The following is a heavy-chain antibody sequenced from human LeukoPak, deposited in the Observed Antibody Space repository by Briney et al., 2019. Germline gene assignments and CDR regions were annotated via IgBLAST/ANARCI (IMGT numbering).Heavy chain of an antibody. J-gene: IGHJ1*01. V-gene: IGHV4-34*01. Sequence: PSETLSLTCAVYGGSFSGYCWSWIRQPPGKGLEWIGEINHSGSTNYNPSLKSRVTISVDTSKNQSSLKLSSVTAADTAVYYCARGRPRHPFTMVRGVKEYFQHWGQGTLVTVSS. D-gene: IGHD3-10*01. CDR2: INHSGST. CDR3: ARGRPRHPFTMVRGVKEYFQH. CDR1: GGSFSGYC.